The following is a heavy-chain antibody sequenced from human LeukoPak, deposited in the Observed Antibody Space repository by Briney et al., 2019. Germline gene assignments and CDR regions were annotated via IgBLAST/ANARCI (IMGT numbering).Heavy chain of an antibody. V-gene: IGHV3-48*03. D-gene: IGHD6-19*01. J-gene: IGHJ4*02. CDR2: ISSSGSTT. Sequence: GGSLRLSCAASGFTFSSYEMNWVRQAPGKGLEWVSYISSSGSTTYYADSVKGRFTISRDNAKNSLYLQMNSLRAEDTAVYYCARKIAVAGKHYFDYWGQGTLVTVSS. CDR3: ARKIAVAGKHYFDY. CDR1: GFTFSSYE.